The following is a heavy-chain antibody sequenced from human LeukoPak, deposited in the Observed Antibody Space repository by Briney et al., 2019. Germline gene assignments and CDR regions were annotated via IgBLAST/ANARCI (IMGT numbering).Heavy chain of an antibody. Sequence: GGSLRLSCAASGFTFNFYAMSWVRQAPGKGPEWASGISGSGSTTYYADSVKGRFTISRDNSKSTLYLQMNSLRVEDTAVYYCAKSSGSGPYFYGMDVWGHGTTVTVSS. J-gene: IGHJ6*02. CDR2: ISGSGSTT. CDR1: GFTFNFYA. D-gene: IGHD3-10*01. CDR3: AKSSGSGPYFYGMDV. V-gene: IGHV3-23*01.